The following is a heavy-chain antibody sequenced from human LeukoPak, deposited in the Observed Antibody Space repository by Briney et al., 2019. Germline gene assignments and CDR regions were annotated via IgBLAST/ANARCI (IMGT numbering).Heavy chain of an antibody. D-gene: IGHD6-13*01. CDR1: GFSVSSNY. CDR3: ARFGSSSWLPFDY. V-gene: IGHV3-30-3*01. CDR2: ISYDGSNK. J-gene: IGHJ4*02. Sequence: GGSLRLSCAASGFSVSSNYMSWVRQAPGKGLEWVAVISYDGSNKYYADSVKGRFTISRDNSKNTLYLQMNSLRAEDTAVYYCARFGSSSWLPFDYWGQGTLVTVSS.